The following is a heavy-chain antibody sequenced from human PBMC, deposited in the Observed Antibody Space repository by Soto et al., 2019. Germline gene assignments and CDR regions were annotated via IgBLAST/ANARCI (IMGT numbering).Heavy chain of an antibody. D-gene: IGHD2-15*01. CDR1: GGSIISGY. V-gene: IGHV4-59*01. Sequence: PSETLSLTCTVSGGSIISGYWSWIRQPPGKGLEWIGYISHSGNTNYNPSVKSRVTLSVDKPKNQFSLRLSSVTTADTAVYYCAGLRGYAGSPIDYWGQGTLVTVSS. CDR3: AGLRGYAGSPIDY. CDR2: ISHSGNT. J-gene: IGHJ4*02.